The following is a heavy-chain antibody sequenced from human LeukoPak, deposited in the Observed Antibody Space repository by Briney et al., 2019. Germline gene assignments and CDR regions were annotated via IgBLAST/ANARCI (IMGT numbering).Heavy chain of an antibody. Sequence: GRSLRLSCAASGFTFSSYAMHWVRQAPGKGLEWVAVISYDGSNKYYADSVKGRFTISRDNSKNTLYLQMNSLRAEDTAVYYCAKDAPAGGGKPGYFDYWGQGTLVTVSS. CDR1: GFTFSSYA. V-gene: IGHV3-30*04. CDR2: ISYDGSNK. CDR3: AKDAPAGGGKPGYFDY. J-gene: IGHJ4*02. D-gene: IGHD4-23*01.